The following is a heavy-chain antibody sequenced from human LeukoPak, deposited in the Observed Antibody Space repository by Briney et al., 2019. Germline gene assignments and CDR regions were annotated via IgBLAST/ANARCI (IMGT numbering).Heavy chain of an antibody. CDR1: GDSVSSGYYY. D-gene: IGHD3-22*01. CDR2: IYYTGST. V-gene: IGHV4-61*01. J-gene: IGHJ3*02. Sequence: PSETLSLTCTVSGDSVSSGYYYWSWIRQPPGKGLEWIGNIYYTGSTNYNPSLKSRATIPVDTSKNQFSLKLSSVTAAAMAVYYCARNYYDSSGYYLFDAFDIWGQGTMVTVSS. CDR3: ARNYYDSSGYYLFDAFDI.